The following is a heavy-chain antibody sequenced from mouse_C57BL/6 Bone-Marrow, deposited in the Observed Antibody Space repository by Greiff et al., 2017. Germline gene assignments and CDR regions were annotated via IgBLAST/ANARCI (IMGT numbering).Heavy chain of an antibody. CDR3: AREGERGAMDY. CDR2: IYPGSGNP. CDR1: GYSFTDYY. Sequence: QVQLKESGAELVRPGASVNLSCRASGYSFTDYYVNWVKQRPGQGLEWIARIYPGSGNPYYSENFKGKATLTAEKSSSTAYRHLSSLTSEDSTVYFCAREGERGAMDYWGQGTSVTVSA. V-gene: IGHV1-76*01. J-gene: IGHJ4*01.